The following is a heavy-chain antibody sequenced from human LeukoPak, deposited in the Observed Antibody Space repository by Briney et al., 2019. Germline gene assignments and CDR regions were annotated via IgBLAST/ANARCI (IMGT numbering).Heavy chain of an antibody. V-gene: IGHV3-23*01. J-gene: IGHJ5*02. Sequence: GGSLRLSCAASGFTFSSYAMSWVRQARGTGLEWVSPISGSGGSTYYADSVKGRFTISRDNSKNTLYLQMNSLRAEDTAVYYCAKDLSYYDSSGYYSWFDPWGQGTLVTVSS. CDR2: ISGSGGST. D-gene: IGHD3-22*01. CDR3: AKDLSYYDSSGYYSWFDP. CDR1: GFTFSSYA.